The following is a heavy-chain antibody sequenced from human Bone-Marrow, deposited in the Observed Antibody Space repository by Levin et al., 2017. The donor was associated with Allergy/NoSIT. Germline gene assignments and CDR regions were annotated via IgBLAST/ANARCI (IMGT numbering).Heavy chain of an antibody. CDR2: IRSKAYGGTT. Sequence: PGGSLRLSCTASGFTFGDYAMSWFRQAPGKGLEWVGFIRSKAYGGTTEYAASVKGRFTISRDDSKSIAYLQMNSLKTEDTAVYYCTRSRPYCGGDCSPRAFDIWGQGTMVTVSS. CDR3: TRSRPYCGGDCSPRAFDI. D-gene: IGHD2-21*02. V-gene: IGHV3-49*03. J-gene: IGHJ3*02. CDR1: GFTFGDYA.